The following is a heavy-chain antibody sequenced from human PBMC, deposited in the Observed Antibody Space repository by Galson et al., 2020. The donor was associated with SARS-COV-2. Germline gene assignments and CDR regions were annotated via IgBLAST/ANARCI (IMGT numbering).Heavy chain of an antibody. D-gene: IGHD4-17*01. J-gene: IGHJ2*01. Sequence: SETLSLTCTVSGGSIDRPDNYWAWIRQPPGKGLEYIGYIFHNGAAYYSPSLKSRLTISLDTSKDEFYLRLNSVTAADTAVYYCATIPIYGIYCYFDLWGRGTLVSVSS. CDR2: IFHNGAA. CDR3: ATIPIYGIYCYFDL. CDR1: GGSIDRPDNY. V-gene: IGHV4-30-4*08.